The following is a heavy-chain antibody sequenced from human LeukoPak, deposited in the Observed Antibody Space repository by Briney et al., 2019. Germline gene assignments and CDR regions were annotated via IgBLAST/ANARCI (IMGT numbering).Heavy chain of an antibody. Sequence: ASVKVSCKASGYTFTGYYMHWVRQAPGQGLEWMGGIIPIFGRPDYAQKFQDIVTITTDESTNTVYMELSSLRSEDTAVYYCARGETILNWFDPWGQGTLVTVSS. V-gene: IGHV1-69*05. J-gene: IGHJ5*02. CDR1: GYTFTGYY. CDR3: ARGETILNWFDP. CDR2: IIPIFGRP. D-gene: IGHD1-1*01.